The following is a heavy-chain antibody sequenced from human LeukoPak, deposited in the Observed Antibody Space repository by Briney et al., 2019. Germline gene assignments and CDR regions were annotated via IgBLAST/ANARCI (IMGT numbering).Heavy chain of an antibody. Sequence: KSSETLSLTCTVSGGSISSYYWSWIRQPPGKGLEWIGYIYYSGSTNYNPSLESRVTISVDTSKNQFSLKLSSVTAADTAVYYCARESQEYFDYWGQGTLVTVSS. CDR3: ARESQEYFDY. CDR1: GGSISSYY. J-gene: IGHJ4*02. V-gene: IGHV4-59*01. CDR2: IYYSGST.